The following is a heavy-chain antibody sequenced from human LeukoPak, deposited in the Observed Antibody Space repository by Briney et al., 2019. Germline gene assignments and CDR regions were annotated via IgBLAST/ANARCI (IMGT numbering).Heavy chain of an antibody. Sequence: SVXXSXXASXXTXXSXGXSXXRQAPGQGLEWMGWFSAYNGNTNYAQKLQGRVTMTTDTSTSTAYMELRSLRSDDTAVYYCARSREYSSSSVWGQGTLVTVSS. CDR3: ARSREYSSSSV. D-gene: IGHD6-6*01. CDR2: FSAYNGNT. V-gene: IGHV1-18*01. CDR1: XXTXXSXG. J-gene: IGHJ4*02.